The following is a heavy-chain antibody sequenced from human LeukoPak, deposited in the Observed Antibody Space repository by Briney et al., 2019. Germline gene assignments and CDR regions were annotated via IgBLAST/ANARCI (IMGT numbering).Heavy chain of an antibody. V-gene: IGHV3-33*01. Sequence: PGGSLKLSCAASGFTFSSYGMHWVRQAPGKGLEWVAVIWYDGSNKYYADSVKGRFTISRDNSKNTLYLQMNSPRAEDTAVYYCARGRLSWLVGETLTSQINFDYWGQGTLVTVSS. CDR1: GFTFSSYG. CDR2: IWYDGSNK. J-gene: IGHJ4*02. D-gene: IGHD6-19*01. CDR3: ARGRLSWLVGETLTSQINFDY.